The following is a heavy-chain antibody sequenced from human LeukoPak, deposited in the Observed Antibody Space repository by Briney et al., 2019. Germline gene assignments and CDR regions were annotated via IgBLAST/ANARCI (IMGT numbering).Heavy chain of an antibody. CDR2: ISGDGGST. CDR1: GFTFDEYA. CDR3: AKDMCCSGGSYEFRYYYYYYGMDV. D-gene: IGHD2-15*01. Sequence: GGSLRLSCAASGFTFDEYAMHWVRQAPGKGLEWVSLISGDGGSTYYADSVKGRFTISRDNSKNSLYLQMNSLRTEDTALYYCAKDMCCSGGSYEFRYYYYYYGMDVWGQGTTVTVSS. V-gene: IGHV3-43*02. J-gene: IGHJ6*02.